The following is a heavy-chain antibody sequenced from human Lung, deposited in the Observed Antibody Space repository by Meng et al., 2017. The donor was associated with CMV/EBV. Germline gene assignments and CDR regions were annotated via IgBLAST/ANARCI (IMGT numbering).Heavy chain of an antibody. Sequence: HPQLQESGPGLVKPSETLSLTCTVSGGSISSSSYYWGWIRQPPGKGLEWIGSIYYSGSTYYNPSLKSRVTISVDTSKNQFSLKLSSVTAADTAVYYCASPLGILGIVDLWGRGTLVTVSS. D-gene: IGHD7-27*01. CDR2: IYYSGST. CDR1: GGSISSSSYY. J-gene: IGHJ2*01. CDR3: ASPLGILGIVDL. V-gene: IGHV4-39*01.